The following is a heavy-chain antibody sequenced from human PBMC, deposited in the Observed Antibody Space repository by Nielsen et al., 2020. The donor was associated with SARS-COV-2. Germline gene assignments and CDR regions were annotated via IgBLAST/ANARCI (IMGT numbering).Heavy chain of an antibody. Sequence: SLKISCSASGFTFSYYYMSWVRQAPGKGLEWVSYISSSSSYTNYADSVKGRFTISRDNAKNSLYLQMNSLRAEDTAVYYCARDYYYDSRGYYYGDYWGQGILVTVSS. CDR2: ISSSSSYT. CDR1: GFTFSYYY. CDR3: ARDYYYDSRGYYYGDY. D-gene: IGHD3-22*01. J-gene: IGHJ4*02. V-gene: IGHV3-11*05.